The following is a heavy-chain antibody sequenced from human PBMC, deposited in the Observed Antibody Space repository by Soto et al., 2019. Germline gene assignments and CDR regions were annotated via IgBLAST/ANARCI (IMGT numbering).Heavy chain of an antibody. Sequence: GGSLRLSWAASGFTFSNAWMNWVRQAPGKGLEWVGRIKSKTDGGTTDYAAPVKGRFTISRDDSKNTLYLQMNSLKTEDTAVYYCTPASPLLRYFDWLRASQREHFDYWGQGTLVTVSS. CDR2: IKSKTDGGTT. CDR1: GFTFSNAW. V-gene: IGHV3-15*07. CDR3: TPASPLLRYFDWLRASQREHFDY. J-gene: IGHJ4*02. D-gene: IGHD3-9*01.